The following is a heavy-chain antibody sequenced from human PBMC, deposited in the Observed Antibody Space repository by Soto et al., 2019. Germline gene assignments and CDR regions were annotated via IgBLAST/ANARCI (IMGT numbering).Heavy chain of an antibody. CDR3: ARVPSPFDYYYAMDV. Sequence: PSETRSLTCTVSGDSISSGNKYWSWIRQPSGKGPEWIGYIFSSGTTYYNPSRKSRLTMSLDASQNQFSLKLNSLTDADTAVYFCARVPSPFDYYYAMDVWGQGTTVTVTS. CDR1: GDSISSGNKY. CDR2: IFSSGTT. V-gene: IGHV4-30-4*01. D-gene: IGHD3-16*01. J-gene: IGHJ6*01.